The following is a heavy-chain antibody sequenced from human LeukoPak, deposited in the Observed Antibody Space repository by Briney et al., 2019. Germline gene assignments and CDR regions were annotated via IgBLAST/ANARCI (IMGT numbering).Heavy chain of an antibody. Sequence: PGGSLRLSCAASGFLFGGHAMVWIRQAPGKGLECVSSIHSSATYITYADSVRGRFTISRDNDKNSLFLDMNGLRAEDTAVYYCARAAIRVDFFDSWGQGTLVAVSS. CDR2: IHSSATYI. V-gene: IGHV3-21*06. D-gene: IGHD2-2*01. CDR1: GFLFGGHA. CDR3: ARAAIRVDFFDS. J-gene: IGHJ4*02.